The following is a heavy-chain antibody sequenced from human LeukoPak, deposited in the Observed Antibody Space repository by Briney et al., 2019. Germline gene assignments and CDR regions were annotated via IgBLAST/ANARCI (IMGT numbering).Heavy chain of an antibody. V-gene: IGHV5-51*01. Sequence: GESLKISCKGSGYRFTIYWIGWVRQMPGKGLEWMGIIYPGDSKTIYSPSFQGQVTTSVDRSITTAYLQWSSLKASDTAMYYCARRMGSGIAAGGNFDYWGQGTLVTVSS. CDR2: IYPGDSKT. J-gene: IGHJ4*02. CDR3: ARRMGSGIAAGGNFDY. D-gene: IGHD6-13*01. CDR1: GYRFTIYW.